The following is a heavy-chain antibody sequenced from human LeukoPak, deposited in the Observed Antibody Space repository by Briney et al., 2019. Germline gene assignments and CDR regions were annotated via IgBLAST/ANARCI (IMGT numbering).Heavy chain of an antibody. V-gene: IGHV3-30*02. Sequence: HPGGSLRLSCAASGFTFNNYVIHWVRQPPGKGAEGVAVFRYDGNHEYYADSVKGRFTFSRDNSKNTLLLQMNSLRTEDTAVYYCASRPTGFDWGPFDYWGQGTLVTVSS. CDR2: FRYDGNHE. D-gene: IGHD5-12*01. CDR1: GFTFNNYV. J-gene: IGHJ4*02. CDR3: ASRPTGFDWGPFDY.